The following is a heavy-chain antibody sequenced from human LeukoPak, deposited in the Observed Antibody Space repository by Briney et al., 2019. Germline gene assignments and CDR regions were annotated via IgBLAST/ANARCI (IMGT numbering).Heavy chain of an antibody. CDR3: ARDRNYYDSSVYFDY. Sequence: GASVKVSCKASGYTFTGYYMHWVRQAPGQGLEWMGWINPNSGGTNYAQKFQGRVTMTRDTSISTAYMELSRLRSDDTAVYYCARDRNYYDSSVYFDYWGQGTLVTSSS. CDR2: INPNSGGT. D-gene: IGHD3-22*01. V-gene: IGHV1-2*02. CDR1: GYTFTGYY. J-gene: IGHJ4*02.